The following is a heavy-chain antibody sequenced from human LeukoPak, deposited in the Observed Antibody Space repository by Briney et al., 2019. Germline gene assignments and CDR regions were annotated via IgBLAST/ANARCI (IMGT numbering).Heavy chain of an antibody. Sequence: SQTLSLTCTVSGGSISSGGYYWSWIRQHPGEGLEWIGYIYYSGTTYYNPSLKSRLTISVDTSKNQFSLQLNSVTPEDTAVYYCAREIYGSGSYYNMFDYWGQGTLVTVSS. CDR2: IYYSGTT. CDR1: GGSISSGGYY. V-gene: IGHV4-31*03. D-gene: IGHD3-10*01. CDR3: AREIYGSGSYYNMFDY. J-gene: IGHJ4*02.